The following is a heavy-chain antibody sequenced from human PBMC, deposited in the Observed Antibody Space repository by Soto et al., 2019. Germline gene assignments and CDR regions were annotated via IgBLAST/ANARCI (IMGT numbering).Heavy chain of an antibody. Sequence: RASVKVSCKASGGTFSSYAISWVRQAPGQGLEWMGGIIPIFGTANYAQKFQGRVTITADESTSTAYMELSSLRSEDTAVYYCARGGGSGYYNPSYYYYGMDVWGQGTTVTVSS. CDR2: IIPIFGTA. CDR3: ARGGGSGYYNPSYYYYGMDV. D-gene: IGHD3-22*01. V-gene: IGHV1-69*13. CDR1: GGTFSSYA. J-gene: IGHJ6*02.